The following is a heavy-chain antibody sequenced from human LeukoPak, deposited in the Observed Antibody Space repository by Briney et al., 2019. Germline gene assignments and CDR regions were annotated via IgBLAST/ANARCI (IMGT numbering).Heavy chain of an antibody. CDR1: GLTFSGYW. CDR3: AKGNVLLWFGENYYYYGMDV. CDR2: ISGSGGST. Sequence: QPGGSLRLSCVASGLTFSGYWMEWVRQAPGKGLEWVSAISGSGGSTYYADSVKGRFTISRDNSKNTLYLQMNSLRAEDTAVYYCAKGNVLLWFGENYYYYGMDVWGQGTTVTVSS. V-gene: IGHV3-23*01. J-gene: IGHJ6*02. D-gene: IGHD3-10*01.